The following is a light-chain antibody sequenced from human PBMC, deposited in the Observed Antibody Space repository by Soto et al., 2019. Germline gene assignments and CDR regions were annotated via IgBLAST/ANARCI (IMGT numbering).Light chain of an antibody. V-gene: IGLV3-21*02. J-gene: IGLJ3*02. CDR1: HIGTKS. CDR2: DDR. Sequence: SYELTQPPSVSVAPGQTARITCGGDHIGTKSVHWYQQKPGQAPVLVMSDDRHRPSGIPERFSGSNSRNTATLTITRVEAGDEADFYCQVWDNGGDHWMFGGGTKLTVL. CDR3: QVWDNGGDHWM.